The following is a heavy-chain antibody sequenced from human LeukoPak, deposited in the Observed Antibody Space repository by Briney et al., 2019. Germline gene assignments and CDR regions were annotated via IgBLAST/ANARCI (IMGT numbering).Heavy chain of an antibody. Sequence: GGSLSLSCAASGFTFDNYALGWVRQAPGKGLVWVSGISGSGNRTYYADSVKGRFTISRDNSKNSLYLQMNSLRVEDTAIYYCAKSIVNSGTYIPFDYWGQGTLVTVSS. CDR1: GFTFDNYA. CDR3: AKSIVNSGTYIPFDY. V-gene: IGHV3-23*01. CDR2: ISGSGNRT. J-gene: IGHJ4*02. D-gene: IGHD1-26*01.